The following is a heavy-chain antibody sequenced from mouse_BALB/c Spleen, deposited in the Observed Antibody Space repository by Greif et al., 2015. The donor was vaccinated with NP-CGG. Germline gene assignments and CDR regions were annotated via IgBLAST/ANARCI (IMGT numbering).Heavy chain of an antibody. D-gene: IGHD1-1*01. Sequence: RVGESGGGLVKPGGSLKLSCEASGFPFISYAMSWVRQTPEKRLGWVASISRGGSTYYPDSVKGRFTISRDNARNILYLQMSSLRSEDTAMYYCARGGITTVYFDYWGQGTTLTVSS. J-gene: IGHJ2*01. V-gene: IGHV5-6-5*01. CDR2: ISRGGST. CDR3: ARGGITTVYFDY. CDR1: GFPFISYA.